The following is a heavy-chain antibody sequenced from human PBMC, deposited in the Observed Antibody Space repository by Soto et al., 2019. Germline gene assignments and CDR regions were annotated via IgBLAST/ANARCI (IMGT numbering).Heavy chain of an antibody. CDR2: ISYGGSNK. CDR3: ASAVRRAGGWDFDY. CDR1: GFTFSTFG. J-gene: IGHJ4*02. Sequence: QVQLVESGGGVVQPGRSLRLSCAASGFTFSTFGMHWVRQAPGKGLEWVAAISYGGSNKYYADSVKGRFTSSRDNSKNTLYLQMNGLRAEDTAVYYCASAVRRAGGWDFDYWGQGTLVTVSS. V-gene: IGHV3-30*03. D-gene: IGHD1-26*01.